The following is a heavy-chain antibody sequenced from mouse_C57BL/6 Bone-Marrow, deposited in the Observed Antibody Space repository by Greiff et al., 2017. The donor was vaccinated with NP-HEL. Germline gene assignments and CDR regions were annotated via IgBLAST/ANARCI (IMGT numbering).Heavy chain of an antibody. CDR2: IHPNSGST. CDR1: GYTFTSYW. V-gene: IGHV1-64*01. CDR3: ARRYYGSSWGFAY. J-gene: IGHJ3*01. D-gene: IGHD1-1*01. Sequence: VQLQQPGAELVKPGASVKLSCKASGYTFTSYWMHWVKQRPGQGLEWIGMIHPNSGSTNYNEKFKSKATLTVDKSSSTAYMQLSSLTSEDSAVYYCARRYYGSSWGFAYWGQGTLVTVSA.